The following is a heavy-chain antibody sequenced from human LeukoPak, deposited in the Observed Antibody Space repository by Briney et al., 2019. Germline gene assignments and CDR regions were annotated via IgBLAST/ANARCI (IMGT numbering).Heavy chain of an antibody. CDR1: VYTFTSYG. J-gene: IGHJ4*02. V-gene: IGHV1-18*01. CDR2: ISAYNGNT. CDR3: AATPRGGCSSISCYSFDY. Sequence: GASVKVSCKASVYTFTSYGISWVRQAPGQGLEWMGWISAYNGNTNYAQKLQGRVTMTTDTSTSTAYMELRSLRPDDTAVYYCAATPRGGCSSISCYSFDYWGQGTLVSVSS. D-gene: IGHD2-2*01.